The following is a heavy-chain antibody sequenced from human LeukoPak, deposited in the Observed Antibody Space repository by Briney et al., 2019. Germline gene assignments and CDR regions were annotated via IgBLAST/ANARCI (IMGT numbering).Heavy chain of an antibody. CDR1: GYTFTSYG. J-gene: IGHJ5*02. CDR3: AGEYYYDSSEGWFDR. V-gene: IGHV1-18*01. Sequence: ASVKVSCKASGYTFTSYGISWVRQAPGQGLEWMGWISAYNGNTNYAQKLQGRVTMTTDTSTSTVYMELRSLRSDDTAVYYCAGEYYYDSSEGWFDRWGQGTLVTVSS. D-gene: IGHD3-22*01. CDR2: ISAYNGNT.